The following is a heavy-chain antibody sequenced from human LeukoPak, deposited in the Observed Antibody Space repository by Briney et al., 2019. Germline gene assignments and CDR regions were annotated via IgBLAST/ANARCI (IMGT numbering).Heavy chain of an antibody. CDR2: ISSSGSTI. Sequence: GGSLRLSCAASGFTFSSYEMNWVRQAPGKGLEWVSYISSSGSTIYYADSVKGRFTISRDNAKNSLYLQMNSLRAEDTAVYYCAREQLLYYYDSSGYNKDDAFDIWGQGTMATVSS. CDR3: AREQLLYYYDSSGYNKDDAFDI. CDR1: GFTFSSYE. D-gene: IGHD3-22*01. V-gene: IGHV3-48*03. J-gene: IGHJ3*02.